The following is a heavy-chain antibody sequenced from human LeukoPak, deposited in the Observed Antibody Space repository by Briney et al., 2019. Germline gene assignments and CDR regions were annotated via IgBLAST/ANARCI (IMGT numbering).Heavy chain of an antibody. Sequence: SETLPLTCTVSGGSISSSSYYWGWIRQPPGKGLEWIGSIYYSGSTYYNPSLKSRVTISVDTSKNQFSLKLSSVTAADTAVYYCARLEMWAAAGNFDYWDQGTLVTVSS. D-gene: IGHD6-13*01. J-gene: IGHJ4*02. CDR1: GGSISSSSYY. V-gene: IGHV4-39*01. CDR3: ARLEMWAAAGNFDY. CDR2: IYYSGST.